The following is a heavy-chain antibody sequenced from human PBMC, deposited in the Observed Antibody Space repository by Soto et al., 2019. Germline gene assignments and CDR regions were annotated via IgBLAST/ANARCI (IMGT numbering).Heavy chain of an antibody. CDR3: ARDSYQLPGVIWFNP. Sequence: GESMKISCKGSGYRFTSYWIGWVRQMPGKGVECMRIISSGGSDTRYTLSFQGQVTNSRDNSKNTLYLQMNSQRAEDTAVYYCARDSYQLPGVIWFNPWGQGTLVTVSS. CDR1: GYRFTSYW. CDR2: ISSGGSDT. J-gene: IGHJ5*02. V-gene: IGHV5-51*01. D-gene: IGHD2-2*01.